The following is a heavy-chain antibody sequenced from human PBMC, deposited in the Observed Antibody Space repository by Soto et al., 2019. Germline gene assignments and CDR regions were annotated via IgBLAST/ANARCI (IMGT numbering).Heavy chain of an antibody. CDR3: ASGAAAGTGDD. CDR1: GGTFSSYA. J-gene: IGHJ4*02. CDR2: LIPLFGTA. V-gene: IGHV1-69*01. Sequence: QVPLVQTGDAVKKPGSSAKVSCKASGGTFSSYAISWVRQAPGQGLEWMGGLIPLFGTANYAQKCQGRVTITADESTSTAYMELSSLRSEDTAVYYCASGAAAGTGDDWGQGTLVTVSS. D-gene: IGHD6-13*01.